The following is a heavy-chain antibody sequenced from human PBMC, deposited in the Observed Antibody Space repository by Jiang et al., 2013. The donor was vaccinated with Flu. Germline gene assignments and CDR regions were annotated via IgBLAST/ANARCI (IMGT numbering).Heavy chain of an antibody. CDR3: ARLGDHTGSFWDVNWFDP. CDR1: GDSINSRTYF. V-gene: IGHV4-61*02. J-gene: IGHJ5*02. Sequence: GPGLVKPSQTLSLTCTVSGDSINSRTYFWSWVRQPAGEGLEWIGRIYYSGSTSYNPSLERRVTMSIDLAKNQFSLNLTSVTAADTAVYYCARLGDHTGSFWDVNWFDPWGQGTLVTVSS. D-gene: IGHD1-26*01. CDR2: IYYSGST.